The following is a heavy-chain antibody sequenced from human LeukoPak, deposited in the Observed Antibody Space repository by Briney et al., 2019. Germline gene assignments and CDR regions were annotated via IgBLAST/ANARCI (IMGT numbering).Heavy chain of an antibody. D-gene: IGHD3-9*01. CDR1: GGSISSYY. Sequence: SETLSLTCTVSGGSISSYYWSWIRQPPGKGPEWIGYIYYSGSTNYNPSLKSRVTISVDTSKNQFSLKLSSVTAADTAVYYCARSPNILTGRYYFDYWGQGTLVTVSS. CDR2: IYYSGST. J-gene: IGHJ4*02. V-gene: IGHV4-59*01. CDR3: ARSPNILTGRYYFDY.